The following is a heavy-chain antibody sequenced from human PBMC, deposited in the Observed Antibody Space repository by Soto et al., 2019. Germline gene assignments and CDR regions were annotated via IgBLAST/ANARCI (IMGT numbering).Heavy chain of an antibody. Sequence: EVQLVESGGGLVQPGRSLRLSCAASGSTFDDYAMHWVRQPPGKGLEWVSGINWISGSIAYADSVKGRFTISRDNAKRSLYLQMNSLRPEDTALYYCVKDMGLELWNYYYGMDVWGQGTTVTVSS. CDR3: VKDMGLELWNYYYGMDV. CDR1: GSTFDDYA. V-gene: IGHV3-9*01. D-gene: IGHD1-7*01. J-gene: IGHJ6*02. CDR2: INWISGSI.